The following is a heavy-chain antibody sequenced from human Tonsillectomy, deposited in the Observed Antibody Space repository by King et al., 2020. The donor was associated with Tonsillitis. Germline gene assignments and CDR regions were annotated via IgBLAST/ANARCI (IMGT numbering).Heavy chain of an antibody. Sequence: VQLVESGGGLVQPGRSLRLSCTASGFSFGDYAMSWVRQAPGKGLEWVGFIRSKAYGGTTEYYPSVKGRFTISRDESKSIADLQMNSLKTDDTAVYYFSSDIYYYGWESSFDYWGQGTLVTVSS. D-gene: IGHD3-10*01. CDR2: IRSKAYGGTT. CDR3: SSDIYYYGWESSFDY. CDR1: GFSFGDYA. V-gene: IGHV3-49*04. J-gene: IGHJ4*02.